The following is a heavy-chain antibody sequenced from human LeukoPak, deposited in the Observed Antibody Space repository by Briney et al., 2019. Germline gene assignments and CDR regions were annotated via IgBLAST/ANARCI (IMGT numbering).Heavy chain of an antibody. V-gene: IGHV4-34*01. CDR2: INHSGST. J-gene: IGHJ5*02. CDR1: GGSFSGYY. Sequence: PSETLSLTCAVYGGSFSGYYWSWIRQPPGKGLEWIGEINHSGSTNYNPSLKSRVTISVDTSKNQFSLKPSSVTAADTAVYYCARRRWLQLRTGWFDPWGQGTLVTVSS. CDR3: ARRRWLQLRTGWFDP. D-gene: IGHD5-24*01.